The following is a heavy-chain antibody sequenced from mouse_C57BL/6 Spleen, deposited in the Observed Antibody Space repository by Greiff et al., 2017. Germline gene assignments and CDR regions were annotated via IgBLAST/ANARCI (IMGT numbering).Heavy chain of an antibody. V-gene: IGHV1-4*01. CDR1: GYTFTSYT. CDR3: ARHYYGSGEAMDY. Sequence: VQLQQSGAELARPGASVKMSCKASGYTFTSYTMHWVKQRPGQGLEWIGYINPSSGYTKYNQKFKDKATLTADKSSSTADMQLSSLTSEDSAVYYCARHYYGSGEAMDYWGQGTSVTVSS. J-gene: IGHJ4*01. CDR2: INPSSGYT. D-gene: IGHD1-1*01.